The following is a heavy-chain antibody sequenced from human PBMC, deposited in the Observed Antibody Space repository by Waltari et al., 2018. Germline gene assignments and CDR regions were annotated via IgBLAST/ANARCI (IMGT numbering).Heavy chain of an antibody. CDR2: VAYTGDT. D-gene: IGHD2-8*01. CDR3: ARIMTSNTDY. Sequence: QVQLVQSGAEMKRPGASVKVSCKTSGYIFNNYGINWVRQAPGQGLEWMGWVAYTGDTKSAQKVQDRLTMTTDTSTSTAYMELGSLESDDTAMYYCARIMTSNTDYWGQGTLVTVSS. J-gene: IGHJ4*02. CDR1: GYIFNNYG. V-gene: IGHV1-18*01.